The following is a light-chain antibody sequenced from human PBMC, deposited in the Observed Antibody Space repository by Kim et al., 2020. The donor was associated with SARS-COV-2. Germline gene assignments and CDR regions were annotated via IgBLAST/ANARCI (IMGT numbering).Light chain of an antibody. CDR3: ATWDTSLSSGV. CDR1: NSDSGKND. CDR2: DNS. Sequence: GQKIYISWSGSNSDSGKNDVSWDRQLPGTAPKLLIYDNSKRPSGLPDRFSASKSGTSGTLDITGLQTGDEANYYCATWDTSLSSGVFGGGTKLAVL. J-gene: IGLJ3*02. V-gene: IGLV1-51*01.